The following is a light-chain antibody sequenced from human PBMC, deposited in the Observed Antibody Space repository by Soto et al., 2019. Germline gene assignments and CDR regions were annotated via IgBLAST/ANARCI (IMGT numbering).Light chain of an antibody. J-gene: IGLJ2*01. CDR3: SSYTSSSTLV. CDR1: SSDVGGYNY. CDR2: DVS. V-gene: IGLV2-14*01. Sequence: QSALTQPASVSGSPGQSITISCTGTSSDVGGYNYVSWYQQHPGKAPKLMIYDVSNRPSGVSNRFSGSKSGNTASLTISGLQAEDEADYSCSSYTSSSTLVFGGGTPLTVL.